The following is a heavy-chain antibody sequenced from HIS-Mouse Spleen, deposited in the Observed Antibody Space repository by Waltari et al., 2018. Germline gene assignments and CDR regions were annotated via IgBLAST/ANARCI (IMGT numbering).Heavy chain of an antibody. CDR1: GFTSSSYA. CDR3: ASHHIAALDY. V-gene: IGHV3-30-3*01. CDR2: ISHDGSNK. Sequence: QVQLVESGGGGVQPGRSRGPYCAASGFTSSSYAMHWVRQAPGKGLEWVAVISHDGSNKYYADSVKGRFTISRDNSKNTLYLQMNSLRAEDTAVYYCASHHIAALDYWGQGTLVTVSS. J-gene: IGHJ4*02. D-gene: IGHD6-6*01.